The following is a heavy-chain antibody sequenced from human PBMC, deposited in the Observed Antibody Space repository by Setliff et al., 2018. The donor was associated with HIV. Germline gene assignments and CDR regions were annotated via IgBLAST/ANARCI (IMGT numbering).Heavy chain of an antibody. CDR3: ARHAYYGSGSYAYMDV. Sequence: SETLSLTCTVTGGSISSGGFYWTWIRQHPGKGLEWIGYIYNTGSTYHSPSLESRVTISIDTSKNQFSLKLSSVTAADTAMYYCARHAYYGSGSYAYMDVWGKGTTVTVSS. D-gene: IGHD3-10*01. J-gene: IGHJ6*03. V-gene: IGHV4-31*02. CDR1: GGSISSGGFY. CDR2: IYNTGST.